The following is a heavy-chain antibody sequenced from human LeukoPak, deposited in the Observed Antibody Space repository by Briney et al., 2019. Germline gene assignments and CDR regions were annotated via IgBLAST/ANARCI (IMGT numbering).Heavy chain of an antibody. CDR1: GYSFTSYW. CDR3: ARHAYSGYSSVGWFDP. CDR2: IYPGDSDT. V-gene: IGHV5-51*01. Sequence: GDSLKISCKGSGYSFTSYWIGWVRQMPGKGLEWMGIIYPGDSDTRYSPSFQGQVTISADKSISTAYLQWSSLKASDTAMYYCARHAYSGYSSVGWFDPWGQGTLVTVSS. J-gene: IGHJ5*02. D-gene: IGHD6-19*01.